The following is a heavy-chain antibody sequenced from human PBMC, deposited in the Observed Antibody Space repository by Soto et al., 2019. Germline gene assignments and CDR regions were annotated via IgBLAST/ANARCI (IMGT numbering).Heavy chain of an antibody. CDR2: ISPYDGYT. J-gene: IGHJ6*02. D-gene: IGHD3-22*01. CDR1: GYTFASYG. CDR3: ARCGYYSSWGARNYFFYGMNV. V-gene: IGHV1-18*01. Sequence: QVLLVRSGAEVKQPGAAVKVSCKASGYTFASYGINWVRQAPGQGLEWLGWISPYDGYTHYAQILQCRVTMTTSTSTKTAYMELRSLGSADTSMYYCARCGYYSSWGARNYFFYGMNVWGHGTTVTVSS.